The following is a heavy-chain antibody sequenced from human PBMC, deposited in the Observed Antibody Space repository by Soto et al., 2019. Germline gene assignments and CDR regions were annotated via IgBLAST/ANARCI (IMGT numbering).Heavy chain of an antibody. V-gene: IGHV4-59*01. CDR3: STEEGTRYNWNLRFDY. J-gene: IGHJ4*02. Sequence: SLTCAVSVGSFSSYYWSWIRPPPGKGLEWIGDIYNSGSTNYNPSLKSRVIISVDTSKNQFSLKLSSLRSEDTAVYYCSTEEGTRYNWNLRFDYWGQGTLVTVSS. CDR2: IYNSGST. CDR1: VGSFSSYY. D-gene: IGHD1-1*01.